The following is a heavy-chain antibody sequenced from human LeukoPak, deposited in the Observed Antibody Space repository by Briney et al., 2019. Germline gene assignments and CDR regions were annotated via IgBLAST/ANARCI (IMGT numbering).Heavy chain of an antibody. V-gene: IGHV1-2*06. CDR1: GYTFTGYY. Sequence: ASVKVSCKASGYTFTGYYMHWVRQAPGQGLEWMGRINPNSGGTNYAQKFQGRVTMTRDTSISTAYMELSRLRSDCTAVYYCARGYYDFWSGYQEGEFDYWGQGTLVTVSS. CDR3: ARGYYDFWSGYQEGEFDY. J-gene: IGHJ4*02. D-gene: IGHD3-3*01. CDR2: INPNSGGT.